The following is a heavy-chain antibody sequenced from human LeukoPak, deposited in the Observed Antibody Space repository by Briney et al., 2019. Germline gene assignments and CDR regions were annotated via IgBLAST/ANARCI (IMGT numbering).Heavy chain of an antibody. V-gene: IGHV3-7*01. CDR3: ARDLWGAYRVDYFDY. J-gene: IGHJ4*02. CDR2: IKQDGSET. D-gene: IGHD3-3*01. Sequence: TGGSLRLSCAASGFTFSNYWMSWVRRAPGKGLEWVANIKQDGSETYYVDSVRGRFTISRDNAKKSLYLQMNSLRAEDTAIYYCARDLWGAYRVDYFDYWGQGTLVTVSS. CDR1: GFTFSNYW.